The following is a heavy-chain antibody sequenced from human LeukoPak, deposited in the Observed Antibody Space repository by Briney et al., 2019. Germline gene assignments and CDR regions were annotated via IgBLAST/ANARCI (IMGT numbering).Heavy chain of an antibody. J-gene: IGHJ5*02. V-gene: IGHV3-30-3*01. CDR1: GFTFSSYA. CDR2: ISYDGSNK. Sequence: PGGSLRLSCAASGFTFSSYAMHWVRQAPGKGLEWVAVISYDGSNKYYADSVKGRFTISRDNSKNTLYLQMNSLRAEDTAVYYCARLGIVVVPAASNWFDPWGQGTLVTVSS. CDR3: ARLGIVVVPAASNWFDP. D-gene: IGHD2-2*01.